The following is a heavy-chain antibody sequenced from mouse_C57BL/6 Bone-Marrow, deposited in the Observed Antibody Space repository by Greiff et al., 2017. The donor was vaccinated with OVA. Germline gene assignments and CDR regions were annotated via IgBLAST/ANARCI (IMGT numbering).Heavy chain of an antibody. D-gene: IGHD2-14*01. J-gene: IGHJ4*01. CDR2: INPNNGGT. CDR1: GYTFTDYY. CDR3: ARSEVRPDY. Sequence: VQLQQSGPELVKPGASVKISCKASGYTFTDYYMTWVKQSHGKSLEWIGDINPNNGGTSYNQKFKGKATLTVDKSSSTAYMELRSLTSEDSAVYYCARSEVRPDYWGQGTSVTVSS. V-gene: IGHV1-26*01.